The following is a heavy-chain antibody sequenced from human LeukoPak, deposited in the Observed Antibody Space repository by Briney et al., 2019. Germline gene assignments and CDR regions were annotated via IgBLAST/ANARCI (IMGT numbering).Heavy chain of an antibody. D-gene: IGHD2-2*01. CDR2: IYTSGST. CDR3: ARAFRYCSSTSCYYYYMDV. J-gene: IGHJ6*03. V-gene: IGHV4-61*02. Sequence: PSETLSLTCTVSGGSISSGSYYWSWIRQPAGKGLEWIGRIYTSGSTNYNPSLKSRVTISVDTSKNQFSLKLSSVTAADTAVYYCARAFRYCSSTSCYYYYMDVWGKGTTVTVSS. CDR1: GGSISSGSYY.